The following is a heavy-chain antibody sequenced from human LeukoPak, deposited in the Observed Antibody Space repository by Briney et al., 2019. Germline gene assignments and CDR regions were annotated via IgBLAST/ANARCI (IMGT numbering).Heavy chain of an antibody. J-gene: IGHJ4*02. CDR3: ARDRGYGDYGAYFDY. CDR2: ITSSSTI. V-gene: IGHV3-48*03. Sequence: PGGSLRLSCAASGFTFSSYEMNWVRQAPGKGLEWVSYITSSSTIYYADSVKGRFTISRDNAKNSLYLQMNSLRDEDTAVYYCARDRGYGDYGAYFDYWGQGTLVTVSS. D-gene: IGHD4-17*01. CDR1: GFTFSSYE.